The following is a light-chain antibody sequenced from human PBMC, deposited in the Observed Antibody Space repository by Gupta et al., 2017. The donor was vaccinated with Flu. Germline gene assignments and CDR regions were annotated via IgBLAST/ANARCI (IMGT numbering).Light chain of an antibody. CDR3: LKNNSARLT. CDR1: QGVSNY. J-gene: IGKJ4*01. Sequence: DIQMTQSPSSLSAYVGDRVTITRRASQGVSNYLAWYQQKPGKVPKLLIYAASTLQSGVPSMFSGSGSVTDITLTISRLHPEDVATYYFLKNNSARLTFGGGTKVEIK. CDR2: AAS. V-gene: IGKV1-27*01.